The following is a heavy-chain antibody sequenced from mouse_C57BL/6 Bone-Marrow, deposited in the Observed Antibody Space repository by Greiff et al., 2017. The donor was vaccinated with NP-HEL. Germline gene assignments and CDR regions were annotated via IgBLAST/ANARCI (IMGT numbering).Heavy chain of an antibody. CDR2: FHPYNDDT. CDR3: ARGNYSNSYYAMDY. D-gene: IGHD2-5*01. V-gene: IGHV1-47*01. Sequence: VKLVESGAELVKPGASVKMSCKASGYTFTTYPIEWMKQNHGKSLEWIGNFHPYNDDTKYNEKFKGKATLTVEKSSSTVYLELSRLTSDDSAVYYCARGNYSNSYYAMDYWGQGTSVTVSS. CDR1: GYTFTTYP. J-gene: IGHJ4*01.